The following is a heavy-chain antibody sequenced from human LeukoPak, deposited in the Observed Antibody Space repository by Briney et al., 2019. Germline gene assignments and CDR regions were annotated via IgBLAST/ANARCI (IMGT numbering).Heavy chain of an antibody. CDR3: ARGRYSGSYYWFDP. CDR1: GYTFTSYD. J-gene: IGHJ5*02. CDR2: MNPNSGNT. D-gene: IGHD1-26*01. Sequence: ASVKVSCKASGYTFTSYDINWVRQATGQGLEWMGWMNPNSGNTGYAQKFQGRVTITRNTSISTAYMELSSLRSEDTAVYYCARGRYSGSYYWFDPWAREPWSPSLQ. V-gene: IGHV1-8*03.